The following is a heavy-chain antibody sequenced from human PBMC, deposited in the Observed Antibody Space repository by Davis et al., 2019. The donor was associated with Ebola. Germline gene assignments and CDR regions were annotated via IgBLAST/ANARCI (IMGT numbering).Heavy chain of an antibody. CDR1: GFTFSSYG. Sequence: GGSLRLSCAASGFTFSSYGMHWVRQAPGKGLEWVAVISYDGSNKYYADSVKCRFTISRDNSKNTLYLQMNSLRAEDTAVYYCAKAGGIVGATSDYWGQGTLVTVSS. J-gene: IGHJ4*02. CDR3: AKAGGIVGATSDY. CDR2: ISYDGSNK. D-gene: IGHD1-26*01. V-gene: IGHV3-30*18.